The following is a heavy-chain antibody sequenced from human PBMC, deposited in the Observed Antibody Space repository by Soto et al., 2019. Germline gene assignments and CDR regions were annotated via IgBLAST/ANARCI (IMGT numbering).Heavy chain of an antibody. J-gene: IGHJ4*02. CDR3: AADEGTVTKNGY. V-gene: IGHV1-58*01. CDR2: IVGGSGNT. CDR1: GFTFTSSA. Sequence: QMQLVQSGPEVKKPGTSVKVSCKASGFTFTSSAVQWVRQARGQRLEWIGLIVGGSGNTNYAQKFQERVTNTMDMSTSTAYMELSSLSSEDTAVYYCAADEGTVTKNGYGGQGTLVTVSS. D-gene: IGHD4-17*01.